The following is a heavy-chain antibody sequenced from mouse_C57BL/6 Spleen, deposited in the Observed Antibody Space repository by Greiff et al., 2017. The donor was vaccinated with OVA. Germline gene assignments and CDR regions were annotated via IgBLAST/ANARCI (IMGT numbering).Heavy chain of an antibody. CDR1: GYTFTSYW. Sequence: QVQLQQSGAELVKPGASVKMSCKASGYTFTSYWITWVKQRPGQGLEWIGDIYPGSGSTNYNEKFKRKATLTVDTSSSTAYMQLSSLTSEDSAVYYCARCDYDSAWFADWGQGTLVTVSA. J-gene: IGHJ3*01. CDR3: ARCDYDSAWFAD. V-gene: IGHV1-55*01. CDR2: IYPGSGST. D-gene: IGHD2-4*01.